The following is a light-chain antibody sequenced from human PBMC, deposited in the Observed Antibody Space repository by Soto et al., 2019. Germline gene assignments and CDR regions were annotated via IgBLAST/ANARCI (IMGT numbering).Light chain of an antibody. CDR2: DTS. V-gene: IGKV3-15*01. Sequence: PGERATLYCGASQRVSGGFLAWYQHKPGQTPRLLIYDTSTRATGVPTRFSGSGSGTEFTLTISSLQSEDFAVYYCQQYNDWWTFGQGTRLEIK. CDR1: QRVSGG. CDR3: QQYNDWWT. J-gene: IGKJ5*01.